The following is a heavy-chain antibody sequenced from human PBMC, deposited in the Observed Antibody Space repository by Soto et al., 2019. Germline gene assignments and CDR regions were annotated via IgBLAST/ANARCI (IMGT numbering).Heavy chain of an antibody. V-gene: IGHV3-23*01. Sequence: EVQLLESGGGLVQPGGSLRLSCAASGFTFSSYAMSWVRQAPGKGLEWVSAINGGGGTTYYADSVKGRFTISRDNSKNTLYLQMNSLGAEDKAVYYCAKPLVSSTWHGYDNGGQGTLVTVSS. CDR3: AKPLVSSTWHGYDN. CDR1: GFTFSSYA. CDR2: INGGGGTT. D-gene: IGHD6-13*01. J-gene: IGHJ4*02.